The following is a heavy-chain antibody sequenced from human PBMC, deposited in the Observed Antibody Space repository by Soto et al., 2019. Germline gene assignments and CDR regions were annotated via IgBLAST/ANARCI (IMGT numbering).Heavy chain of an antibody. Sequence: GGSLRLSCAASGFTFSSYAMSWVRQAPGKGLEWVSAISGSGGSTYYADSVKGRFTISRDNSKNTLYLQMNSLRAEDTAVYYCAKDPNDFWSGHQGGFDYWGQGTLVTVSS. CDR1: GFTFSSYA. D-gene: IGHD3-3*01. CDR2: ISGSGGST. V-gene: IGHV3-23*01. J-gene: IGHJ4*02. CDR3: AKDPNDFWSGHQGGFDY.